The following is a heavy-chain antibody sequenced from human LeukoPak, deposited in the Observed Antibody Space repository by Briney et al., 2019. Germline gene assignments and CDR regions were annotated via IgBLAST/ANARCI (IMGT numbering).Heavy chain of an antibody. CDR1: GFTFDDYA. CDR3: AKGSHYYDSSGLVFDP. J-gene: IGHJ5*02. D-gene: IGHD3-22*01. V-gene: IGHV3-9*01. Sequence: GRSLRLSCAASGFTFDDYAMHWVRQAPGKGLEWVSGISWNSGSIGYADSVKGRFTISRDNAKNSLYLQMNSLRAEDTALYYCAKGSHYYDSSGLVFDPWGQGTLVTVSS. CDR2: ISWNSGSI.